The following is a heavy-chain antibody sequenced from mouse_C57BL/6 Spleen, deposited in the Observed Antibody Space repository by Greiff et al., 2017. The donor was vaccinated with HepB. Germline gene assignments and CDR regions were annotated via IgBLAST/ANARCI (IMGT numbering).Heavy chain of an antibody. CDR2: ISSGGDYI. V-gene: IGHV5-9-1*02. J-gene: IGHJ3*01. CDR1: GFTFSSYA. Sequence: EVQRVESGEGLVKPGGSLKLSCAASGFTFSSYAMSWVRQTPEKRLEWVAYISSGGDYIYYADTVKGRFTISRDNARNTLYLQMSSLKSEDTAMYYCTRGHDYEGPAYWGQGTLVTVSA. CDR3: TRGHDYEGPAY. D-gene: IGHD2-4*01.